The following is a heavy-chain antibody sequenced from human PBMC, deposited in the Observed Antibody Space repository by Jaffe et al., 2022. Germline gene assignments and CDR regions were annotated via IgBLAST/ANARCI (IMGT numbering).Heavy chain of an antibody. CDR3: ARANEFLEPFDY. CDR2: ISSSSSYI. Sequence: EVQLVESGGGLVKPGGSLRLSCAASGFTFSSYSMNWVRQAPGKGLEWVSSISSSSSYIYYADSVKGRFTISRDNAKNSLYLQMNSLRAEDTAVYYCARANEFLEPFDYWGQGTLVTVSS. D-gene: IGHD3-3*01. CDR1: GFTFSSYS. V-gene: IGHV3-21*01. J-gene: IGHJ4*02.